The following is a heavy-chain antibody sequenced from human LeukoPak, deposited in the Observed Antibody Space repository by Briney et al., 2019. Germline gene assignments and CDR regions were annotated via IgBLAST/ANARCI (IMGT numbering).Heavy chain of an antibody. V-gene: IGHV1-69*05. J-gene: IGHJ4*02. CDR2: IVPIFGTA. CDR3: ARGEWYQLLSQTYYFDY. D-gene: IGHD2-2*01. Sequence: EASVKVSCKASGGTFSSYAISWVRQAPGQGLEWMGGIVPIFGTANYAQKFQGRVTITTDESTSTAYMELSSLRSEDTAVYYCARGEWYQLLSQTYYFDYWGQGTLVTVSS. CDR1: GGTFSSYA.